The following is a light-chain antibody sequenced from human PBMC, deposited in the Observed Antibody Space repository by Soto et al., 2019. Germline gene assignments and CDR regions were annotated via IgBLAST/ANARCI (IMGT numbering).Light chain of an antibody. CDR1: QGISSA. J-gene: IGKJ5*01. CDR3: QQFNSYPPSIT. CDR2: DAS. V-gene: IGKV1-13*02. Sequence: AIQLTQSPSSLSASVGDRVTITCRASQGISSALAWYQQKPGQAPKLLIYDASSLESGVPSRFSGSGSGTDVTRTVSSLQPEDFATDYGQQFNSYPPSITFGQGTRLEIK.